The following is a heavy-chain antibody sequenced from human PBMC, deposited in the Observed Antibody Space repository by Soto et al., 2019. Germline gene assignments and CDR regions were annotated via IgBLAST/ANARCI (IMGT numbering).Heavy chain of an antibody. CDR1: GGSISSSNW. Sequence: QVQLQESGPGLVKPSGTLSLTCAVSGGSISSSNWWSWVRQPQGKGLEWIGESYHSGSTNYNPSLKSRVTRSVDKSKNHFSLKLSSVTAADTAVYYCARDSLEYGYYIHAFDIWGQGTMVTVSS. D-gene: IGHD4-17*01. CDR3: ARDSLEYGYYIHAFDI. J-gene: IGHJ3*02. V-gene: IGHV4-4*02. CDR2: SYHSGST.